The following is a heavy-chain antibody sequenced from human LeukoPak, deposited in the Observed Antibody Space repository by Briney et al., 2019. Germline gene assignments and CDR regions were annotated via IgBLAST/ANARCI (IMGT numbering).Heavy chain of an antibody. CDR1: GFTFSNAW. CDR3: TTDIVVVPAAIGYYGMDV. D-gene: IGHD2-2*01. CDR2: IKRNTDGGTT. V-gene: IGHV3-15*01. Sequence: GGSLRLSCAASGFTFSNAWMSWVRQAPGKGLEWVGRIKRNTDGGTTDYAAPVKGRFTISRDDSKNTLYLQMNSLKTEDTAVYYCTTDIVVVPAAIGYYGMDVWGQGTTVTVSS. J-gene: IGHJ6*02.